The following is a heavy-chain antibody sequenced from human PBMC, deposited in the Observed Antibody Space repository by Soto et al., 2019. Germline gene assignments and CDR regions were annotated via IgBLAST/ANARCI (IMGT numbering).Heavy chain of an antibody. J-gene: IGHJ4*01. CDR3: ARSTNDSGDRH. V-gene: IGHV1-8*02. CDR2: GNPNSGNT. Sequence: QVQLVQSGAEVKKPGASVKVSCKASGYTFTSYDINWVRQATGQGLEWIGWGNPNSGNTGYAQKFQGRVTLPRITPISTADLELSSLRSVDTVVYDCARSTNDSGDRHWGHGTLVTVSS. CDR1: GYTFTSYD. D-gene: IGHD4-17*01.